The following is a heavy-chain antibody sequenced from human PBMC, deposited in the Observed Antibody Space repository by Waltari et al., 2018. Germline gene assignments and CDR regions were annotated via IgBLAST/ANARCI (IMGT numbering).Heavy chain of an antibody. D-gene: IGHD3-3*01. V-gene: IGHV3-23*01. Sequence: EVQLLQSGGGLVQPGGSLRLSCAASGFTFSSYSMSWVRQAPGKGLGWVSDIRSGGETTLYADSVKGRFTISRDNSKNTLSLQVSSLRAEDTAVYYCAKRLLEPQVGAFDIWGQGTIVTVSS. J-gene: IGHJ3*02. CDR3: AKRLLEPQVGAFDI. CDR2: IRSGGETT. CDR1: GFTFSSYS.